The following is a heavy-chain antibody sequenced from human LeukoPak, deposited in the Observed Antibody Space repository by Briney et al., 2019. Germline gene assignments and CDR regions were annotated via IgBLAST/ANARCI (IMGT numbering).Heavy chain of an antibody. CDR1: GFTFSSYA. J-gene: IGHJ4*02. V-gene: IGHV3-23*01. D-gene: IGHD3-22*01. CDR2: ISGSGGST. CDR3: ARDVGGGYHLFTESH. Sequence: GGSLRLSCAASGFTFSSYAMSWVRQAPGKGLEWVSAISGSGGSTYYADSVKGRFTISRDNANNSLYLEMNSLRAEDTAVYYCARDVGGGYHLFTESHRGQGTLVTVSS.